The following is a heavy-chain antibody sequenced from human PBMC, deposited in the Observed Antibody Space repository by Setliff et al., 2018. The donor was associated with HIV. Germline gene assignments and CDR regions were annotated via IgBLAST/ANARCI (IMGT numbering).Heavy chain of an antibody. CDR1: GYSFARYG. D-gene: IGHD6-19*01. CDR2: ISGFNGNT. J-gene: IGHJ3*02. Sequence: ASVKVSCKASGYSFARYGLSWVRQAPGQGLEWMGWISGFNGNTKDAQSFQDRVAMTTETATSTAYMEMRSLRSDDTAVYFCARVPYRSAWFSGGHDAFDIWGQGT. V-gene: IGHV1-18*01. CDR3: ARVPYRSAWFSGGHDAFDI.